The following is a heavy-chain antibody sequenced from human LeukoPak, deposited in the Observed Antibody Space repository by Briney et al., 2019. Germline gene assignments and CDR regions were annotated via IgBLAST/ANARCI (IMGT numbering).Heavy chain of an antibody. V-gene: IGHV1-18*01. D-gene: IGHD4-17*01. CDR1: GYTFTSYA. Sequence: ASVRVSCKASGYTFTSYAISWVRQAPGQGLEWMGWISADNGNTDYAQRFQGRVTITADKSTSTAYMELSSLRSEDTAVYYCARGGPGMTTGAFDIWGQGTMVTVSS. CDR3: ARGGPGMTTGAFDI. J-gene: IGHJ3*02. CDR2: ISADNGNT.